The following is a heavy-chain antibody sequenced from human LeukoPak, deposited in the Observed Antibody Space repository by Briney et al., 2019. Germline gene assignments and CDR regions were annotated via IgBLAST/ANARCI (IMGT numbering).Heavy chain of an antibody. CDR1: GGSISSSNW. V-gene: IGHV4-4*02. Sequence: PSETLSLTCAVSGGSISSSNWWSWVRQPPGKGLEWIGEIYHSGSTNYNPSLKSRVTISVDKSKNQFSLKLSSVTAADTAVYYCARRRVTIFRKTYYYYMDVWGKGTTVTVSS. D-gene: IGHD3-9*01. CDR3: ARRRVTIFRKTYYYYMDV. CDR2: IYHSGST. J-gene: IGHJ6*03.